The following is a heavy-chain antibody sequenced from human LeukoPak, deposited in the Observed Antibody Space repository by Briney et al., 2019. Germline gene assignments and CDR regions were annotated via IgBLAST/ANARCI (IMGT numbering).Heavy chain of an antibody. CDR2: ISSSSSTL. Sequence: GGSLRLSCAASGVTFSSYSMNWVRQASGKGLEWVPYISSSSSTLYYADSVKGRFTISRDNAKNSLYLQMNSLRAEDTAVYYCAVSFDYWGQGTLVTVSS. CDR3: AVSFDY. V-gene: IGHV3-48*01. J-gene: IGHJ4*02. D-gene: IGHD5/OR15-5a*01. CDR1: GVTFSSYS.